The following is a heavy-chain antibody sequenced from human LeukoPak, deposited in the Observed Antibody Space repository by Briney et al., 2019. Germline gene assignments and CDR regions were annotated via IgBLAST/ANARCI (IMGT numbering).Heavy chain of an antibody. J-gene: IGHJ6*02. Sequence: SETLSLTCAVYGGSFSGYYWGWVRQPPGKGLEWIGEINHSGSTNYNPSLKSRVTISVDTSKNQFSLKLSSVTAADTAVYYCARECYDFWSGYYYYYGMDVWGQGTTVTVSS. CDR3: ARECYDFWSGYYYYYGMDV. D-gene: IGHD3-3*01. V-gene: IGHV4-34*01. CDR2: INHSGST. CDR1: GGSFSGYY.